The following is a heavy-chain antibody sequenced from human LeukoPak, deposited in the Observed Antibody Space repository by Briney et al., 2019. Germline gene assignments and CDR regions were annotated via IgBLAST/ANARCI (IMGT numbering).Heavy chain of an antibody. V-gene: IGHV3-21*01. CDR1: GFTFSGYS. Sequence: GGSLRLSCAASGFTFSGYSMNWVRQAPGKGLEWVSSISSSSSYIYYADSVKGRFTISRDNAKNSLYLQLNSLRAEDTAVDYCAGERNDAIVVVPAAMSPLDYWGQGTLVTVSS. J-gene: IGHJ4*02. CDR3: AGERNDAIVVVPAAMSPLDY. CDR2: ISSSSSYI. D-gene: IGHD2-2*01.